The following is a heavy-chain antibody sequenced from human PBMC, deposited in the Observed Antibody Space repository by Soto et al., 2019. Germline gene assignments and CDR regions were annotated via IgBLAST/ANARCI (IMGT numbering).Heavy chain of an antibody. D-gene: IGHD2-15*01. CDR1: GFTFSNYW. CDR2: INSDGSVS. J-gene: IGHJ6*03. CDR3: ARGDCVGGSCYSLAGSFYYYMDV. Sequence: EVKLVESGGGLAQPGGSLRLSCAASGFTFSNYWMYWVRQAPGQGLVWVSRINSDGSVSRYADSVKGRLTISRDNVKNPLYLHMNSLRVEDTAVYYCARGDCVGGSCYSLAGSFYYYMDVWGKGTTVTVFS. V-gene: IGHV3-74*01.